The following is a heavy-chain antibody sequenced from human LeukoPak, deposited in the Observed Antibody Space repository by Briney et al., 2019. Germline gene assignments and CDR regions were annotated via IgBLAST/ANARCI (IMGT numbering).Heavy chain of an antibody. CDR2: INWNGGST. J-gene: IGHJ3*02. V-gene: IGHV3-20*04. CDR3: ARDLVAGTTTGAFDI. D-gene: IGHD6-19*01. CDR1: GFTFSSYG. Sequence: PGGSLRLSCAASGFTFSSYGMSWVRQAPGKGLEWVSGINWNGGSTGYADSVKGRFTISRDNAKNSLYLQMNSLRAEDTALYYCARDLVAGTTTGAFDIWGQGTMVTVSS.